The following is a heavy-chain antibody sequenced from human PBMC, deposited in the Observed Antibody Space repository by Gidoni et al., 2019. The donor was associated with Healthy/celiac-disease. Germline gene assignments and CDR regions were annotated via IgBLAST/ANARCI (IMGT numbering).Heavy chain of an antibody. J-gene: IGHJ4*02. D-gene: IGHD6-13*01. CDR1: GFTLSSYA. CDR3: AKDLGGIADGYNHFDY. Sequence: EVQLLESGGGLVQPGGSLRLSCAASGFTLSSYAMRWVRQAPGKGLEWVSAISGSGGSTYYADSVKGRFTISRDNSKNTLYLQMNSLRAEDTAVYYCAKDLGGIADGYNHFDYWGQGTLVTVSS. V-gene: IGHV3-23*01. CDR2: ISGSGGST.